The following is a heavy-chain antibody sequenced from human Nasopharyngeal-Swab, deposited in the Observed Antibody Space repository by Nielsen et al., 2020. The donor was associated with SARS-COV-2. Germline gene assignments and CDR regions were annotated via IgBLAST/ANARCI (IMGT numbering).Heavy chain of an antibody. CDR3: ARDRALRFLEWLNGVRAFDI. CDR1: GGSISSSNW. V-gene: IGHV4-4*02. Sequence: SETLSLTCAVPGGSISSSNWWSWVRQPPGKGLEWIGEIYHSGSTNYNPSLKSRVTISVDKSKNQFSLKLSSVTAADTAVYYCARDRALRFLEWLNGVRAFDIWGQGTMVTVSS. CDR2: IYHSGST. D-gene: IGHD3-3*01. J-gene: IGHJ3*02.